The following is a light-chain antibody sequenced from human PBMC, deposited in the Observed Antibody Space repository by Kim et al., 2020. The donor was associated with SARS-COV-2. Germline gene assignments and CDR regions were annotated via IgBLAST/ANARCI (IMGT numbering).Light chain of an antibody. Sequence: SSTGDRVTITCRARQGISSYLAWYQQKPGKAPKLLIYAASTLQSGVPSRFSGSGSGTDFTLTISCLQSEDFATYYYQQYYSYPRTFGQDTKVDIK. CDR3: QQYYSYPRT. CDR2: AAS. J-gene: IGKJ1*01. CDR1: QGISSY. V-gene: IGKV1-8*01.